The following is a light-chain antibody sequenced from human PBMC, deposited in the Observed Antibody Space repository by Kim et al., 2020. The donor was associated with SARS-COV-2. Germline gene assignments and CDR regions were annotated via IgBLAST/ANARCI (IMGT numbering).Light chain of an antibody. J-gene: IGKJ4*01. CDR2: AVS. V-gene: IGKV3-15*01. CDR1: QNVYSN. CDR3: QQYKNWPPLT. Sequence: SPGGSATLSCRASQNVYSNLAWYQQKPGQAPRLLIYAVSTRATGIPDRFRGSGAGTEFTLTISSLQAEDSAVYYCQQYKNWPPLTFGGGTKVDIK.